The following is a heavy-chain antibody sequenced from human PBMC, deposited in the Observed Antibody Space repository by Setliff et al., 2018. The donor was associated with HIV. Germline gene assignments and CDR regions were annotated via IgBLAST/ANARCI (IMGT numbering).Heavy chain of an antibody. CDR3: ARVSITYWYSIPTFYYYYIDV. J-gene: IGHJ6*03. Sequence: SETLSLTCAVYGGSFSGYHWNWIRQPPGKGLEWVGEINHSGRTNYNPSLKSRVTISVDTSKNQFSLKLRPVTAADTAMYYCARVSITYWYSIPTFYYYYIDVWGKGTKVTVSS. CDR2: INHSGRT. D-gene: IGHD2-15*01. CDR1: GGSFSGYH. V-gene: IGHV4-34*01.